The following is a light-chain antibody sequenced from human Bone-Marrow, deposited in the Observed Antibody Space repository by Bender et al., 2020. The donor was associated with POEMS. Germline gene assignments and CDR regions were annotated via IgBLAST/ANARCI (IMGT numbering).Light chain of an antibody. V-gene: IGLV2-14*01. Sequence: QSALTQPASVSGSPGQSITISCTGTSSDVGYYNSVAWYQQHPGRAPKAIIYDVSNRPSGVSNRFSGSKSGNTASLTISGLQAEDEADYYCSSYTSSGTLVVFGGGTKLTVL. CDR3: SSYTSSGTLVV. CDR1: SSDVGYYNS. J-gene: IGLJ2*01. CDR2: DVS.